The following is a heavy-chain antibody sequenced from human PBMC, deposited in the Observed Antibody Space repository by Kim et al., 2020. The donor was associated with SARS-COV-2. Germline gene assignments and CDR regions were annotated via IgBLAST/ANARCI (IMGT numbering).Heavy chain of an antibody. V-gene: IGHV4-39*02. CDR1: GGSLSSSDYY. CDR3: ARLWAATGRPYFDC. D-gene: IGHD1-1*01. CDR2: IHYIGNT. J-gene: IGHJ4*02. Sequence: SETLSLTCTVSGGSLSSSDYYWGWIRQSPGKGLEWIATIHYIGNTYYKPSLKSRVSISVDTSKNHFSLRLSSVTAADTAVYYCARLWAATGRPYFDCWGQGALVTVSS.